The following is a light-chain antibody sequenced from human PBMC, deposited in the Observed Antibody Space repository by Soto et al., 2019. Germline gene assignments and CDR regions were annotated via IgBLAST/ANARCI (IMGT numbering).Light chain of an antibody. Sequence: QSVLTQPYSASGTPGQRVTISCSGSSSNIGSHTLNWYQQLPGSAPSLLIYSDKQRPSGVPDQFSGSTSGTSASLAISGLHSDYEAEYYCAASDDTLNAAVFGGGTKVTVL. CDR2: SDK. J-gene: IGLJ2*01. CDR3: AASDDTLNAAV. V-gene: IGLV1-44*01. CDR1: SSNIGSHT.